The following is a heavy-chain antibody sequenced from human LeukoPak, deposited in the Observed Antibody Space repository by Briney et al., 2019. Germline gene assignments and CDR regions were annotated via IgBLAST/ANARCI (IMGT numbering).Heavy chain of an antibody. CDR1: GFSLSTSAMC. V-gene: IGHV2-70*11. CDR3: ARIMVRGVTHAFDI. CDR2: IDWDDDK. Sequence: SGPTLVNPTQILTLICTFSGFSLSTSAMCVSWIRQPPGKALEWLARIDWDDDKYYSTSLKTRLTISKDTSKNQVVLTMTNMDPVDTATYYCARIMVRGVTHAFDIWGQGTMVTVSS. D-gene: IGHD3-10*01. J-gene: IGHJ3*02.